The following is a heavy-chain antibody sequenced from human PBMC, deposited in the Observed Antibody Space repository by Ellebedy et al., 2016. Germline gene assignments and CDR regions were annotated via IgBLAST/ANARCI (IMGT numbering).Heavy chain of an antibody. J-gene: IGHJ3*02. Sequence: GESLKISCEASGFSFSSFWMNWVRQAPGKGLEWVANINQHGSVTNYVDSVKGRFTISRDKAKNSLYLQMNSLRDEDTAVYYCAELTSSAFDMWGQGTMVIVSS. CDR2: INQHGSVT. CDR3: AELTSSAFDM. D-gene: IGHD3-10*01. CDR1: GFSFSSFW. V-gene: IGHV3-7*01.